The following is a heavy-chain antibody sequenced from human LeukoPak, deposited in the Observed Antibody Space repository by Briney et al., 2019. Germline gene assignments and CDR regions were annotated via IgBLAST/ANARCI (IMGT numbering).Heavy chain of an antibody. CDR3: ARVRKYCSGGSCYSVSGY. CDR1: GGSFSGYY. V-gene: IGHV4-34*01. J-gene: IGHJ4*02. CDR2: INHSGST. Sequence: DPSETLSLTCAAYGGSFSGYYWSWIRQPPGKGLEWIGEINHSGSTNYNPSLKSRVTISVDTSKNQFSLKLSPVTAADTAVYYCARVRKYCSGGSCYSVSGYWGQGTLVTVSS. D-gene: IGHD2-15*01.